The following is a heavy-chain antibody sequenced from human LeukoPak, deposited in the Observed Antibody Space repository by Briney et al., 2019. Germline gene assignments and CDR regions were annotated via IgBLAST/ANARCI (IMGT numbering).Heavy chain of an antibody. J-gene: IGHJ3*01. Sequence: SETLSLTCAVYGGSFSGYYWSWIRQPPGKGLEWIGEINHSGSTNYNPSLKSRVTISVDTSKNQFSLKLSSVTAADTAAYYCARETEKQWQYWGQGTTVSVSS. D-gene: IGHD6-19*01. CDR2: INHSGST. CDR3: ARETEKQWQY. CDR1: GGSFSGYY. V-gene: IGHV4-34*01.